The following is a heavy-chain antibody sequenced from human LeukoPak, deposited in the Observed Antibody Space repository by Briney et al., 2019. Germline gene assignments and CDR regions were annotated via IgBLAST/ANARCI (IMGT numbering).Heavy chain of an antibody. CDR3: ASRLLSRTTDPYFDY. J-gene: IGHJ4*02. Sequence: PSETLSLTCTVSGGSISSYYWSWIRQPPGKGLEWLGYLHYGGSTNYNPSLKSRVTISVDTSKNQFSLKLSSVTAADTAVYHCASRLLSRTTDPYFDYWGQGTLVTVSS. V-gene: IGHV4-59*08. CDR1: GGSISSYY. CDR2: LHYGGST. D-gene: IGHD2/OR15-2a*01.